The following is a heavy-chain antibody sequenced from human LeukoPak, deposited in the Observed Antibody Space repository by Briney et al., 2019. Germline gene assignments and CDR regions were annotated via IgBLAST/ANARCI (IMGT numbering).Heavy chain of an antibody. CDR1: GFTFSSYG. V-gene: IGHV3-33*06. CDR2: IWYDGSNK. D-gene: IGHD3-22*01. Sequence: GRSLRLSCAASGFTFSSYGMHWVRQAPGKGLEWVAVIWYDGSNKYYADSVKGRFTISRDNSKNTLYLQMNGLRAEDTAVYYCAKDLSSGLEFDYWGQGTLVTVSS. CDR3: AKDLSSGLEFDY. J-gene: IGHJ4*02.